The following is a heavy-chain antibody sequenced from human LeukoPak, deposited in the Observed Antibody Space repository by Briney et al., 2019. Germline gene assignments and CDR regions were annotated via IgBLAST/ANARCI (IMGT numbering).Heavy chain of an antibody. CDR2: INWNGGST. Sequence: GGSLRLSCAASGFTFDDYGMSWVRQAPGKGLEWVSGINWNGGSTGYADSVKGRFTISRDNAKNSLYLQMNRLRAEDTAVYYCARAYYDSSGYYYVYFEYWGQGSLVTVSS. CDR3: ARAYYDSSGYYYVYFEY. V-gene: IGHV3-20*04. D-gene: IGHD3-22*01. J-gene: IGHJ4*02. CDR1: GFTFDDYG.